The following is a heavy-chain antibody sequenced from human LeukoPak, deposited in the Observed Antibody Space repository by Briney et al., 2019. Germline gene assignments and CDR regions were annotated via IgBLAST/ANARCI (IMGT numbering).Heavy chain of an antibody. Sequence: GGSLRLSCAASGFTFSSYWMSWVRQAPGKGLEWVANIKQDGSEKYYVDSVKGRFTISRDNAKNSLYLQMNSLRAEDTALYYCAKDISPLIAAAGNFDYWGQGTLVTVSS. CDR3: AKDISPLIAAAGNFDY. J-gene: IGHJ4*02. CDR2: IKQDGSEK. V-gene: IGHV3-7*03. CDR1: GFTFSSYW. D-gene: IGHD6-13*01.